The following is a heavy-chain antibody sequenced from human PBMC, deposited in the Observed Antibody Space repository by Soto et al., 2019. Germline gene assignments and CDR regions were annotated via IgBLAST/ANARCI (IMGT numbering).Heavy chain of an antibody. J-gene: IGHJ5*02. CDR2: IIPIFGTA. CDR3: ARAFATNKYWFDP. V-gene: IGHV1-69*01. Sequence: QVQLVKSGAEVKKPGSSVKVSCKASGGTFSSYIISWVRQAPGQGLEWMGGIIPIFGTANYAQKFQDRVTITADESTTTAYMELSGLRSEDTAVYYCARAFATNKYWFDPWGQGTLVTVSS. CDR1: GGTFSSYI. D-gene: IGHD3-16*01.